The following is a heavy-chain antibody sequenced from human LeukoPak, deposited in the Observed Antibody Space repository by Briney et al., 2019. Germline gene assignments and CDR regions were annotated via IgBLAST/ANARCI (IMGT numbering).Heavy chain of an antibody. CDR2: INAGNGNT. J-gene: IGHJ4*02. CDR3: ARGYSGYDYFDY. CDR1: GYTFTSYA. Sequence: GASVKVSCKASGYTFTSYAMHWVRQAPGQRLEWMGWINAGNGNTKYSQKFQGRVTITRDTFASTAYMELSSLRSEDTAVYYCARGYSGYDYFDYWGQGTLVTVSS. D-gene: IGHD5-12*01. V-gene: IGHV1-3*01.